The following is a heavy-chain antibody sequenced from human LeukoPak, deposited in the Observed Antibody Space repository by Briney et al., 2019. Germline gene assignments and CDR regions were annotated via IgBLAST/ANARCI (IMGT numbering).Heavy chain of an antibody. D-gene: IGHD6-25*01. V-gene: IGHV1-2*02. CDR1: GYTFSDYY. CDR3: ARVGVGFSSGCYVM. J-gene: IGHJ4*02. Sequence: GASVNVSCKASGYTFSDYYIHWVRPAPGQGLEGMGWINPKRGGTNYAQNFQGRVTMTRDTSISTAYMDLSNLRSDDTAVYFCARVGVGFSSGCYVMWGQGTLVTVSS. CDR2: INPKRGGT.